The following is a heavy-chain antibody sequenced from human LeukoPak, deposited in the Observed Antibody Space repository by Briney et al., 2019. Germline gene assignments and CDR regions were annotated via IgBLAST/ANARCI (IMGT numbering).Heavy chain of an antibody. V-gene: IGHV3-7*01. D-gene: IGHD3-10*02. Sequence: YVDSVKGRFTISRDNAKNSLFLQMGSLRVEDTAVYYCARWVLWSGFDYWGQGTLVTVSS. J-gene: IGHJ4*02. CDR3: ARWVLWSGFDY.